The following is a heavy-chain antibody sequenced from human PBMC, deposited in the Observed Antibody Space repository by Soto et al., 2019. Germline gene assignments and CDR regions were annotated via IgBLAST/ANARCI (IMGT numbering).Heavy chain of an antibody. Sequence: GGSLKLSCAASGFTFSSYSMNWVRQAPGKGLEWVSSISSSSSYIYYADSVKGRFTISRDNAKNSLYLQMNSLRAEDTAVYYCARDSASRLSVRYRGSATVFWGQGTMVSVS. CDR1: GFTFSSYS. J-gene: IGHJ3*01. V-gene: IGHV3-21*01. CDR2: ISSSSSYI. D-gene: IGHD2-15*01. CDR3: ARDSASRLSVRYRGSATVF.